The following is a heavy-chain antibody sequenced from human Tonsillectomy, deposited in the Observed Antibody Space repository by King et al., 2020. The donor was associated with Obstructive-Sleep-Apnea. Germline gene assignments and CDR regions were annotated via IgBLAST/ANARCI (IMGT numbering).Heavy chain of an antibody. D-gene: IGHD1-26*01. J-gene: IGHJ4*02. CDR1: GFTFSSYA. CDR2: ISYDGSNK. Sequence: VQLVESGGGVVQPGRSLRLSCAASGFTFSSYAMHWVRQAPGKGLEWVAVISYDGSNKYYPDSVKGRFTISRDNSKNTLYLQMNSLRAEDTAVYYCAGATTADYFDYWGQGTLVTVSS. CDR3: AGATTADYFDY. V-gene: IGHV3-30-3*01.